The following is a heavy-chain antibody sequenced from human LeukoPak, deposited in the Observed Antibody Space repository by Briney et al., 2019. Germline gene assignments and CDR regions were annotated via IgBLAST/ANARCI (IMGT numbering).Heavy chain of an antibody. Sequence: PSETLSLTCTVSGGSVRRGNYYWTWIRQPAGSGLEWIGRIYTSGTTDYNPSLRTRVTISVDASRNQFSLNLSSVTAADTAVYYCASGRRWFGELSHINWGQGTLVTVSS. CDR2: IYTSGTT. D-gene: IGHD3-10*01. CDR1: GGSVRRGNYY. CDR3: ASGRRWFGELSHIN. J-gene: IGHJ4*02. V-gene: IGHV4-61*02.